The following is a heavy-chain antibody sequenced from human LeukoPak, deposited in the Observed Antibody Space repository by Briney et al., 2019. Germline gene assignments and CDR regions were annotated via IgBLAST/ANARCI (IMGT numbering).Heavy chain of an antibody. CDR1: EYTFTDYD. CDR3: ARGNNWNFQKEFDY. Sequence: GASVKVSCKASEYTFTDYDINWVRQGTGQGLEWMGWMNPNSGNTGYVRKFQGRVTMTRDNSVNTAYMELSGLKSEDTAVYYCARGNNWNFQKEFDYWGQGTLVTVSS. CDR2: MNPNSGNT. V-gene: IGHV1-8*01. J-gene: IGHJ4*02. D-gene: IGHD1-7*01.